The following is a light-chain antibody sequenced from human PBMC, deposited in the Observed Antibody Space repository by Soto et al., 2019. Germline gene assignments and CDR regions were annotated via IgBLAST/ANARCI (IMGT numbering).Light chain of an antibody. V-gene: IGKV3-20*01. CDR1: QSVSSTY. CDR3: QQYGGHLFT. J-gene: IGKJ3*01. CDR2: GAS. Sequence: EIVLPQSPGTLSLSPGERATLSCRASQSVSSTYLAWYQQKPGQAPRLLIYGASIRATGIPDRFSGSGSGTDFTLTISRMEPEDFAVYYCQQYGGHLFTFGPGTKVDIK.